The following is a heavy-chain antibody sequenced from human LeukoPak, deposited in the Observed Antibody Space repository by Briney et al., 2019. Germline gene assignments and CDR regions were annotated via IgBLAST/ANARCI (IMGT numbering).Heavy chain of an antibody. Sequence: SETLSLTCTVSGGSISSYYWSWIRQSPGMGLEWIGSIYYNGATDYNPSLKSRVTISADTSNNQFSLRLRSVTAADTAVYYCAREITLTGYKYGWGFNYWGQGTLVTVSS. CDR1: GGSISSYY. J-gene: IGHJ4*02. CDR2: IYYNGAT. V-gene: IGHV4-59*01. CDR3: AREITLTGYKYGWGFNY. D-gene: IGHD5-12*01.